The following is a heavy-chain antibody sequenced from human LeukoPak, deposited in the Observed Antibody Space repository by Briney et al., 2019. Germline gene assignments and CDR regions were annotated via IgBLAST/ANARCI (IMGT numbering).Heavy chain of an antibody. Sequence: GESLKISCKGSGYSFTSYWIGWVRQMPGKGLEWMGIIYPGDSDTRYSPSFQGQVTISADKSISTAYLQWSSLKASDTAMYYCTRQGVSGSYYSYYYYMDVWGKGTTVTVSS. D-gene: IGHD1-26*01. CDR2: IYPGDSDT. CDR3: TRQGVSGSYYSYYYYMDV. V-gene: IGHV5-51*01. CDR1: GYSFTSYW. J-gene: IGHJ6*03.